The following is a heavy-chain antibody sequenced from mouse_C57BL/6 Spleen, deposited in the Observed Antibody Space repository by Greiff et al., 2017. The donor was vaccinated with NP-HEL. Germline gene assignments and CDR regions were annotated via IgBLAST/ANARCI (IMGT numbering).Heavy chain of an antibody. CDR1: GFTFSNYW. CDR2: IRLKSDNYAT. J-gene: IGHJ2*01. D-gene: IGHD1-1*01. CDR3: TGGITTVDDY. V-gene: IGHV6-3*01. Sequence: EVKLVESGGGLVQPGGSMKLSCVASGFTFSNYWMNWVRQSPEKGLEWVAQIRLKSDNYATHYAESVKGRFTISRDDSKSSVYLQMNNLRAEDTGIYYCTGGITTVDDYWGQGTTLTVSS.